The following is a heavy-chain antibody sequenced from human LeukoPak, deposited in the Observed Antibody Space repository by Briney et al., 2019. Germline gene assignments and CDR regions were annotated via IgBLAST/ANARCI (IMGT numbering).Heavy chain of an antibody. CDR2: IYYSGST. J-gene: IGHJ4*02. CDR3: ARAGGGWSNYYFDY. CDR1: GGSISSGDYY. D-gene: IGHD6-19*01. V-gene: IGHV4-30-4*01. Sequence: SETLSLTCTVSGGSISSGDYYWRWIRQPPGKGLEWIGYIYYSGSTYHNPSLKSRVTISVDTSKNQFSLKLSSVTAADTAVYYCARAGGGWSNYYFDYWGQGTLVTVSS.